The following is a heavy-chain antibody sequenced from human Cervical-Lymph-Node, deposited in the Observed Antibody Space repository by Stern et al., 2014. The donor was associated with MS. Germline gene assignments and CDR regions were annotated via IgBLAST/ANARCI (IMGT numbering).Heavy chain of an antibody. Sequence: VQLVESGGDFAKPGGSLRLSCAASGFTLSDHYMTWIRQAQGQGLEWLSYSSSSGYTIYYADSVKGRFTISRDSAKNLLYLQLNSLRAEDTAVYYCARGDNVGYGYGLDYWGQGTLVTVSS. D-gene: IGHD2-2*03. CDR3: ARGDNVGYGYGLDY. CDR1: GFTLSDHY. CDR2: SSSSGYTI. J-gene: IGHJ4*02. V-gene: IGHV3-11*01.